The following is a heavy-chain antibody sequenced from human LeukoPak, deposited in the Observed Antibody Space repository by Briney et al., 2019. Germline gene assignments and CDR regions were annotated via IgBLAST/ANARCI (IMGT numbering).Heavy chain of an antibody. Sequence: AGSLRLSCAASGFTFSSYSMNWVRQAPGKGLDWDSYISSSSSTIYYAYSVKGRFTISRDNAKNSLYLQMNSLRAEDTAVYYCARERYSSRRGRANNWFDPWGQGTLVTVSS. CDR3: ARERYSSRRGRANNWFDP. J-gene: IGHJ5*02. CDR1: GFTFSSYS. D-gene: IGHD6-13*01. CDR2: ISSSSSTI. V-gene: IGHV3-48*04.